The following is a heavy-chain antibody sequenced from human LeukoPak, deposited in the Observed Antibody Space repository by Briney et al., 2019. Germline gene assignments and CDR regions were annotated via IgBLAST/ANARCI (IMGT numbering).Heavy chain of an antibody. Sequence: AGGSLRLSCAASGFTFSSHAMTWVRQAPGKGLEWVSIISGTGYTTYYADSAKGRFTISRDNSQNTLYLQMNSLRAEDTAVYYCAKATSSLRHYESSSMDGMDVWGQGTTVTVSS. J-gene: IGHJ6*02. V-gene: IGHV3-23*01. CDR3: AKATSSLRHYESSSMDGMDV. CDR1: GFTFSSHA. CDR2: ISGTGYTT. D-gene: IGHD4-17*01.